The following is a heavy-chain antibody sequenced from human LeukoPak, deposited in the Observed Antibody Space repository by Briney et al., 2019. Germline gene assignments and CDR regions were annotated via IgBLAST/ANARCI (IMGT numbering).Heavy chain of an antibody. CDR1: SASISSGGYY. J-gene: IGHJ2*01. CDR2: ISYSGST. CDR3: ASHHDYGDYTSPLRYFDL. V-gene: IGHV4-31*03. D-gene: IGHD4-17*01. Sequence: SQTLSLTCTVSSASISSGGYYWSWIRQHPGKGLEWIGYISYSGSTYYKPSLRSRLTISVDTSKNQFSLTLSSVTAADTAMYYCASHHDYGDYTSPLRYFDLWGCGTLVTVSS.